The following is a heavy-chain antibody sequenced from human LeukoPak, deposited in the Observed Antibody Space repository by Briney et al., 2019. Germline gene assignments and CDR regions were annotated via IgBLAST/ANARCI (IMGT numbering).Heavy chain of an antibody. CDR3: AATYYDFWSGYYSFDY. CDR2: INAGNGNT. V-gene: IGHV1-3*01. Sequence: PGASVKVSCKASGYTFTSYAMHWVRQAPGQRLEWMGWINAGNGNTKYSQKFQGRVTITRDTSAGTAYMELSSLRSEDTAVYYCAATYYDFWSGYYSFDYWGQGTLVTVSS. D-gene: IGHD3-3*01. CDR1: GYTFTSYA. J-gene: IGHJ4*02.